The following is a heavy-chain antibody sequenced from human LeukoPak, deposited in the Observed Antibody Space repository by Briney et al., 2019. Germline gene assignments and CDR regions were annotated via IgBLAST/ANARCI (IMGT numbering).Heavy chain of an antibody. CDR2: IDWDDDK. CDR1: GGSISSYY. J-gene: IGHJ5*02. CDR3: ARERGYSYGYWFDP. D-gene: IGHD5-18*01. Sequence: TLSLTCTVSGGSISSYYWSWIRQPPGKALEWLARIDWDDDKYYSTSLKTRLTISKDTSKNQVVLTMTNMDPVDTATYYCARERGYSYGYWFDPWGQGTLVTVSS. V-gene: IGHV2-70*11.